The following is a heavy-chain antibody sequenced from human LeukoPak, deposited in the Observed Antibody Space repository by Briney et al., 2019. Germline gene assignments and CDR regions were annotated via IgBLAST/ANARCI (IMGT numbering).Heavy chain of an antibody. D-gene: IGHD2-21*02. Sequence: GGSLRLSCAASGFTFSSYWMSWVRQAPGKGLEWVANIKQDGSEKYYVDSVKGRFTISRDNAKNSLYLQMNSLRAEDTAVYYCARDRGYGYGLSVTAYCGGDCYLGYWGQGTLVTVSS. CDR3: ARDRGYGYGLSVTAYCGGDCYLGY. V-gene: IGHV3-7*01. CDR2: IKQDGSEK. J-gene: IGHJ4*02. CDR1: GFTFSSYW.